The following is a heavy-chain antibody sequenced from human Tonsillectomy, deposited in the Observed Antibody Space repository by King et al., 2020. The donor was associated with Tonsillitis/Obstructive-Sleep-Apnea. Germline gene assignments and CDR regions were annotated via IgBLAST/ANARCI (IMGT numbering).Heavy chain of an antibody. CDR2: IRGKRSGETT. D-gene: IGHD6-19*01. V-gene: IGHV3-49*04. J-gene: IGHJ4*02. Sequence: DVQLVESGGGLVQPGRSLRLSCTASGFTFGDYAMSWVRQAPGKGLEWVGFIRGKRSGETTEYVASVKGRFTISRDDSKSIAYLQMNSLKTEDTAVYYCTRGNGGSDWYFHFDDWGQGTLVSVSS. CDR1: GFTFGDYA. CDR3: TRGNGGSDWYFHFDD.